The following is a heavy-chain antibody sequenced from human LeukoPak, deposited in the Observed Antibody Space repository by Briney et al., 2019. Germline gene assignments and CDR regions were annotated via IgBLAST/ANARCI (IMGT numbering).Heavy chain of an antibody. J-gene: IGHJ3*02. D-gene: IGHD3-22*01. CDR3: ARMRAYYYDSSGYYYPDAFDI. CDR2: ISSSSSYI. V-gene: IGHV3-21*01. Sequence: GGSLRLSCAASGFNFSSYSMNWVRQAPGKGLEWVSSISSSSSYIYYADSVKGRFTISREDAKKSLYLQMNSLRAEDTAVYYCARMRAYYYDSSGYYYPDAFDIWGQGTMVTVSS. CDR1: GFNFSSYS.